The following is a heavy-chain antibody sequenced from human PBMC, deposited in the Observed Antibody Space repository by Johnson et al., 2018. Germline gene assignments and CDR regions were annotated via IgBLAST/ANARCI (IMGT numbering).Heavy chain of an antibody. D-gene: IGHD6-6*01. J-gene: IGHJ6*03. V-gene: IGHV3-30-3*01. CDR1: GFCFSNYA. CDR3: ARRTGRQPYHYYYMDV. Sequence: QVQLVESGGGVVQPGRSLRLSCAASGFCFSNYAMHWVRQAPAKGLEWVAVISRVGSNKNYANSIKDRFTISRDNSKNTLYLQMNSLRVGDTAVYYCARRTGRQPYHYYYMDVWGKGTTVTVSS. CDR2: ISRVGSNK.